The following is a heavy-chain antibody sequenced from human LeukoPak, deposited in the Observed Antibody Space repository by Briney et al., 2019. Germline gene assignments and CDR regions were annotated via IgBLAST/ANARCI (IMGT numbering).Heavy chain of an antibody. CDR2: INPDDSDI. D-gene: IGHD2-2*01. J-gene: IGHJ3*02. Sequence: GESLKISCQDSGYTFTNYWIAWVRQMPGKGLEWMGIINPDDSDIRYSPSFQGQVTISADKSISTAYLQWSSLKASDTAMYYCARRGYCSSTACSVAAFDIWGQGTMVTVSS. CDR1: GYTFTNYW. CDR3: ARRGYCSSTACSVAAFDI. V-gene: IGHV5-51*01.